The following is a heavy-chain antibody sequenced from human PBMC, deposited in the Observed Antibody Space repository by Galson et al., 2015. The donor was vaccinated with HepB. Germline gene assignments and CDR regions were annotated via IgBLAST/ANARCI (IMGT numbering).Heavy chain of an antibody. CDR3: ARDLYDILTDTG. Sequence: SLRLSCAASGFTVSSNYMSWVRQAPGKGLEWVSVIYSGGSTYYADSVKGRFTISRDNSKNTLYLQMNSLGAEDTAVYYCARDLYDILTDTGWGQGTMVTVSS. J-gene: IGHJ3*01. V-gene: IGHV3-66*02. CDR1: GFTVSSNY. CDR2: IYSGGST. D-gene: IGHD3-9*01.